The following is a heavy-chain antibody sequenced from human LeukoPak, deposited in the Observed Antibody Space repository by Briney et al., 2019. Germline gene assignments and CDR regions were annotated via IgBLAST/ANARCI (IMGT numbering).Heavy chain of an antibody. D-gene: IGHD6-25*01. CDR2: ISYGSGDST. CDR3: APRGIAAY. J-gene: IGHJ4*02. V-gene: IGHV3-23*01. Sequence: GGSLRLSCAASGFTFSNYGMTWVPQAPDKGLEWVSVISYGSGDSTYYTDSVKGRFTISRDNSKNTVYLQMNSLRVEDTAVYYCAPRGIAAYWGQGTLVTVSS. CDR1: GFTFSNYG.